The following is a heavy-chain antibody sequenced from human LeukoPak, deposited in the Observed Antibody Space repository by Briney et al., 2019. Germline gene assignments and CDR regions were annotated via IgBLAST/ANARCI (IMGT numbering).Heavy chain of an antibody. CDR2: IIPIFGTA. CDR1: GGTFSSYA. CDR3: ARAGDGGSGSYCHRGMEGYYYYMDV. D-gene: IGHD3-10*01. Sequence: SVKVSCKASGGTFSSYAISWVRQAPGQGLEWMGGIIPIFGTANYAQKFQGRVTITTDESTSTAYMELSSLRSEDTAVYYCARAGDGGSGSYCHRGMEGYYYYMDVWGKGTTVTVSS. V-gene: IGHV1-69*05. J-gene: IGHJ6*03.